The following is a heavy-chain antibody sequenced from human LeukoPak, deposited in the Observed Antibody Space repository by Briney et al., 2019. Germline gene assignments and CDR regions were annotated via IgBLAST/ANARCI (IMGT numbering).Heavy chain of an antibody. CDR3: AKGSGWEASYFYYYMDV. CDR1: GFTFSRSW. CDR2: IRYDGSSK. D-gene: IGHD1-26*01. J-gene: IGHJ6*03. V-gene: IGHV3-30*02. Sequence: GGSLRLSCAASGFTFSRSWMTWVRQAPGKGLEWGAFIRYDGSSKYYVDSVKGRFTISRDNSKNTLYLQMNTLRAEDTAVYFCAKGSGWEASYFYYYMDVWGKGTTVTISS.